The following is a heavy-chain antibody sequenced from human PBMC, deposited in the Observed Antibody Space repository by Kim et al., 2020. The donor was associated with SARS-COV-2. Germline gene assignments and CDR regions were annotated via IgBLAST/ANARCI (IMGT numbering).Heavy chain of an antibody. V-gene: IGHV3-74*01. J-gene: IGHJ4*02. D-gene: IGHD1-20*01. CDR3: ARGDRFDSDWYNMDY. Sequence: DSVKGRFTISRDNAKNPLYLKMDSLRAEDTAVYFCARGDRFDSDWYNMDYWGQGTLVTVSS.